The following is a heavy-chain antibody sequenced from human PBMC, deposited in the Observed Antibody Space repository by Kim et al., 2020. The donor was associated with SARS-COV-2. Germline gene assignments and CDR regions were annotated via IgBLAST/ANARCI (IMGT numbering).Heavy chain of an antibody. D-gene: IGHD6-6*01. V-gene: IGHV1-24*01. J-gene: IGHJ4*02. CDR2: FDPEDGET. CDR3: ATWSSSSIGGYFDY. Sequence: ASVKVSCKVSGYTLTELSMHLVRQAPGKGLEWMGGFDPEDGETIYAQKFQGRVTMTEDTSTDTAYMELSSLRSEDTAVYYCATWSSSSIGGYFDYWGQGTLVTVSS. CDR1: GYTLTELS.